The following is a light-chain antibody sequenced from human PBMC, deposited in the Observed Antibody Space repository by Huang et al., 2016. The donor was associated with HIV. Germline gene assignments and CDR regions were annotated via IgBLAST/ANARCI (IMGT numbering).Light chain of an antibody. CDR1: QSLGSSS. J-gene: IGKJ2*01. Sequence: EVVLTQSPDTLSLSPGERATLSCRASQSLGSSSLAWYQQKPGQAPRLLIYATSTRPTGIPDRFSGGGCGTAFSLTVTRLEPEDFAVYYCQRYGSSPPYTFGQGTKLEI. CDR3: QRYGSSPPYT. CDR2: ATS. V-gene: IGKV3-20*01.